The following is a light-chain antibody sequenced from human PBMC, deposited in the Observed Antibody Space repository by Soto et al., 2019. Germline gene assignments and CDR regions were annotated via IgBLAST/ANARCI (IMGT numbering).Light chain of an antibody. J-gene: IGKJ4*01. CDR2: GAS. CDR3: LQYGSSPLT. CDR1: QSVSSSF. V-gene: IGKV3-20*01. Sequence: EIVLTQSPGTLSLSPGERATLSCRASQSVSSSFLAWYQHKPGQAPRLLIYGASSRATGIPDRFSGSGSGTDFTLTISRLEPEDVAVYYCLQYGSSPLTFGGGTKVEIK.